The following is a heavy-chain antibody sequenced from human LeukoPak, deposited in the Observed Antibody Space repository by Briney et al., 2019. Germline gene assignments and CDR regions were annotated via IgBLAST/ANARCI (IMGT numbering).Heavy chain of an antibody. V-gene: IGHV4-39*01. CDR3: ARTRYYYGSRSYGAPYYFDY. J-gene: IGHJ4*02. CDR1: GGSISSSSYY. Sequence: SETLSLTCTVSGGSISSSSYYWGWIRQPPGKGLEWIGEINHSGSTNYNPSLKNRLTISVDTSKNQFSLKLSSVTAADTAVYYCARTRYYYGSRSYGAPYYFDYWGQGTLVTVSS. CDR2: INHSGST. D-gene: IGHD3-10*01.